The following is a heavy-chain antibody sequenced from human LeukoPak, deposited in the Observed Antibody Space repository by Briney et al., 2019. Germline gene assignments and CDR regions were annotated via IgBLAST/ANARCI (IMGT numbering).Heavy chain of an antibody. D-gene: IGHD5-12*01. CDR1: GGSISSSSYY. CDR2: IYYSGST. V-gene: IGHV4-39*07. Sequence: PSETLSLTCTVSGGSISSSSYYWGWLRQPPGKGLEWIGSIYYSGSTYYNPSLKSRVTISVDTSKNQFSLKLSSVTAADTAVYYCARGWLRLYDYWGQGTLVTVSS. J-gene: IGHJ4*02. CDR3: ARGWLRLYDY.